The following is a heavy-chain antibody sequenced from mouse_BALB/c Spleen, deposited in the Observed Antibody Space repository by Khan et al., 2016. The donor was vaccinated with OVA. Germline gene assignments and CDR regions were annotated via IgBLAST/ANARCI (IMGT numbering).Heavy chain of an antibody. Sequence: EVQLQQSGPELMKPGASVRISCKASGYSFTTYYIHWLMPSHGQSLEWIGYIDPFSGGTTYNQKFKGKATLTVDKSSSTAYIHLSNLTFEASAVFESTKHGDVAWFTYWGQGTMVTVSA. CDR1: GYSFTTYY. D-gene: IGHD2-13*01. CDR2: IDPFSGGT. CDR3: TKHGDVAWFTY. J-gene: IGHJ3*01. V-gene: IGHV1S135*01.